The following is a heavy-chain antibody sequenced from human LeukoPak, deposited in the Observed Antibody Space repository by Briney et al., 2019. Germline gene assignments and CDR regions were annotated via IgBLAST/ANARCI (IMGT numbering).Heavy chain of an antibody. CDR2: IWYDGSNK. V-gene: IGHV3-33*01. Sequence: GRSLRLSCAASGLTFSSYGMHWLRQAPGKGLERVTVIWYDGSNKYYADSVKGRFTISRDNSKNTLYLQMNSLRAEDTAVYYCARGPRGNNSVVVAAIAFSRGRGYYYYGMDVWGQGTTVTVSS. CDR3: ARGPRGNNSVVVAAIAFSRGRGYYYYGMDV. D-gene: IGHD2-15*01. CDR1: GLTFSSYG. J-gene: IGHJ6*02.